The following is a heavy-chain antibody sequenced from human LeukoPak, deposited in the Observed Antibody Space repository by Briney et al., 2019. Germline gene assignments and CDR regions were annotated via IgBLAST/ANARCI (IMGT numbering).Heavy chain of an antibody. CDR1: GFIFSDSA. J-gene: IGHJ4*02. CDR3: TGRDDYGDY. Sequence: AGGSLRLSCAASGFIFSDSAMHWVRQACGKGLEWVGRIRTKRNNYATAYAASVRGRFAIPRDDSRNTAFLQMSSLQTEDTAVYYCTGRDDYGDYWGQGIVVTASS. CDR2: IRTKRNNYAT. V-gene: IGHV3-73*01.